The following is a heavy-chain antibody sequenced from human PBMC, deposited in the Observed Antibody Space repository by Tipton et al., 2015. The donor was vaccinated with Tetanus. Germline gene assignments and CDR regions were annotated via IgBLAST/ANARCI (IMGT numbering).Heavy chain of an antibody. CDR2: ISGYNGNS. J-gene: IGHJ4*02. Sequence: QLVQSGAEVRKPGASVKVSCKASGYTFTTYGLNWVRQAPGQGLEWMGWISGYNGNSNFTQKFQGRLTMTRDTSTSTAYMELRSLRSDDTAVYFCARDQLDHWGQGTLVTVSS. CDR1: GYTFTTYG. CDR3: ARDQLDH. V-gene: IGHV1-18*01.